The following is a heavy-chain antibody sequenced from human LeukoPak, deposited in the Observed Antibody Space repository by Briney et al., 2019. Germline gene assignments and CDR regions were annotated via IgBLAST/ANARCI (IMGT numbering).Heavy chain of an antibody. J-gene: IGHJ4*02. Sequence: PGGSLRLSCAASGFTFSSYGMSWVREAPGRGLEWVSAISGSGGSTYYADSVKGRFTISRDNSKNTLYLQMNSLRAEDTAVYYCAKDPVGATIDQNYWGQGTLVTVSS. CDR1: GFTFSSYG. CDR3: AKDPVGATIDQNY. CDR2: ISGSGGST. V-gene: IGHV3-23*01. D-gene: IGHD1-26*01.